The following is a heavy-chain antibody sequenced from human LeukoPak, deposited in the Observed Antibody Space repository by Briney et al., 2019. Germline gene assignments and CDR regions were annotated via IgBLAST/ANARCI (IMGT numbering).Heavy chain of an antibody. Sequence: SETLSLTCTVSGGSISSGGYYWSWIRQPPGKGLEWIGYIYHSGSTYYNPSLKSRVTISVDTSKTQFSLTLSSVTAADTAVYYCARDRFGMSATGTDFDFWGRGTLLTVSS. D-gene: IGHD1-14*01. CDR1: GGSISSGGYY. CDR2: IYHSGST. V-gene: IGHV4-30-2*05. CDR3: ARDRFGMSATGTDFDF. J-gene: IGHJ4*02.